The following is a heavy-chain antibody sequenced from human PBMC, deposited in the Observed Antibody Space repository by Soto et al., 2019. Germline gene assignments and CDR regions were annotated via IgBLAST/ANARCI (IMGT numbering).Heavy chain of an antibody. Sequence: QVQLQESGPGLVKPSETLSLTCTVSGGSVSSGSYYWSWIRQPPGKGLEWIGYIYHSGSTNYNPSLKSRVTISVDTSKNQFSLKLSSVTAADTAVYYCARGLEGWYQRRYYYGMDVWGQGTTVTVSS. J-gene: IGHJ6*02. V-gene: IGHV4-61*01. CDR3: ARGLEGWYQRRYYYGMDV. CDR2: IYHSGST. CDR1: GGSVSSGSYY. D-gene: IGHD6-19*01.